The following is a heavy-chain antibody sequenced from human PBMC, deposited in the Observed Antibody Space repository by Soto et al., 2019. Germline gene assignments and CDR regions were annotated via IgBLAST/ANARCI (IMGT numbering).Heavy chain of an antibody. J-gene: IGHJ4*02. CDR3: AKDSRIVVVTAPYDY. CDR1: GFTFSGYG. V-gene: IGHV3-30*18. Sequence: QVQLVESGGGVVQPGRSLRLSCAASGFTFSGYGMHWVRQAPGKGLEWVAVISYDGSNKYYAESVKGRFTISRDNSKNTLYLQMNSLRAEDTAVYYCAKDSRIVVVTAPYDYWGQGTLVTVSS. D-gene: IGHD2-21*02. CDR2: ISYDGSNK.